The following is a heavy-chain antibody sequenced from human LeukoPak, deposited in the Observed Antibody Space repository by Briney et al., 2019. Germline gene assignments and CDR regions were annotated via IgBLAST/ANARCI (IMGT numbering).Heavy chain of an antibody. CDR2: IYTSGST. CDR3: ARRELGLYYFDY. CDR1: GGSISSGSYY. D-gene: IGHD1-7*01. Sequence: KPSQTLSLTCTVSGGSISSGSYYWSWIRQPAGKGLEWIGRIYTSGSTNYNPSLKSRVTISVDTSKNQFSLKLSSVTAADTAVYYCARRELGLYYFDYWGQGTLVTVSS. V-gene: IGHV4-61*02. J-gene: IGHJ4*02.